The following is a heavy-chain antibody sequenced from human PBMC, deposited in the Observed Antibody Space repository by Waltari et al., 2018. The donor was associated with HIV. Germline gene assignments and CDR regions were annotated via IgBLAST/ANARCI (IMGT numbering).Heavy chain of an antibody. J-gene: IGHJ6*02. Sequence: QVQLVQSGAEVKKPGSSVKVSCKASGGTFSSYAISWVRQAPGQGLEWMGRIIPSLGIANYAQKFQGRVTITADKSTSTAYMELSSLRSEDTAVYYCARLSSGTVINYYYYYGMDVWGQGTTVTVSS. CDR1: GGTFSSYA. CDR2: IIPSLGIA. CDR3: ARLSSGTVINYYYYYGMDV. V-gene: IGHV1-69*04. D-gene: IGHD4-17*01.